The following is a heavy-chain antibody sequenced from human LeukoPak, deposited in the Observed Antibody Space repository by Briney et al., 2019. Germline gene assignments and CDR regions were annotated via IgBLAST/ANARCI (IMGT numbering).Heavy chain of an antibody. J-gene: IGHJ4*02. CDR3: GSVIEPVGGATSRPYFYY. Sequence: SETLSLTCTVSGGSISSYYWSWIRQPPGKGLEWIGYIYYSGSTNYNPSLKSRVTISVDTSKNQFSLKLSSVTAAETAVYYCGSVIEPVGGATSRPYFYYWGQGTLVTVSS. D-gene: IGHD1-26*01. CDR2: IYYSGST. CDR1: GGSISSYY. V-gene: IGHV4-59*01.